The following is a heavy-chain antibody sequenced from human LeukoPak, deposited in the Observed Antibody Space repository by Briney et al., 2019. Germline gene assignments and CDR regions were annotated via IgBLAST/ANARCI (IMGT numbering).Heavy chain of an antibody. D-gene: IGHD3-10*01. CDR3: ARRYYYGSGSPNFDY. CDR1: GGSFSGYY. V-gene: IGHV4-34*01. Sequence: PSETLSLTCAVYGGSFSGYYWNWIRQPPGKGLEWIGGINHSGNTNYNPSLKSRVTISVDTSKNQFSLKLSSVTAADTAVYYCARRYYYGSGSPNFDYWGQGTLVTVSS. CDR2: INHSGNT. J-gene: IGHJ4*02.